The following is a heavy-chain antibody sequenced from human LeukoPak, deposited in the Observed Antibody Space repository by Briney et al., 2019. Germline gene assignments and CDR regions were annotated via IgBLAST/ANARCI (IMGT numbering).Heavy chain of an antibody. CDR3: ARAPRSSTSYPAFDY. D-gene: IGHD2-2*01. CDR2: INHSGST. CDR1: GGSFSGYY. J-gene: IGHJ4*02. Sequence: PSETLSLTCAVYGGSFSGYYWSWIRQPPGKGLEWIGEINHSGSTNYNPSLKSRVTISVDTSKNQFSLKLSSVTAADTAVYYCARAPRSSTSYPAFDYWGQGTLVTVSS. V-gene: IGHV4-34*01.